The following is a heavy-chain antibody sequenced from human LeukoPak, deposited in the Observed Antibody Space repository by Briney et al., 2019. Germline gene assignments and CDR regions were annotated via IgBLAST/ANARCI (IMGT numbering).Heavy chain of an antibody. CDR1: GGTFSSYA. J-gene: IGHJ6*02. D-gene: IGHD3-9*01. CDR2: NIPIFGTA. Sequence: SVKVTRKASGGTFSSYAISWVRQAPGQGLESMGGNIPIFGTANYAQKFQGRVTITADESTSTAYMELSSLRSEDTAVYYCARAYPNYDNLRAHYYYYGMDVWGQGTTVTVS. CDR3: ARAYPNYDNLRAHYYYYGMDV. V-gene: IGHV1-69*13.